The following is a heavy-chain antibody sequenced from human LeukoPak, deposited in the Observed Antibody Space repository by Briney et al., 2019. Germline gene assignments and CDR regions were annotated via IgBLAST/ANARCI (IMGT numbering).Heavy chain of an antibody. D-gene: IGHD5-12*01. Sequence: GGSLRLSCAASGFTFSSYSMSWVRQAPGKGLEWVSAISGSGGSTYYADSVKGRFTIFRDNSKNTLYLQMNSLRAEDTAVYYCANGGGYGFDYWGQGTLATVSS. CDR3: ANGGGYGFDY. CDR2: ISGSGGST. CDR1: GFTFSSYS. J-gene: IGHJ4*02. V-gene: IGHV3-23*01.